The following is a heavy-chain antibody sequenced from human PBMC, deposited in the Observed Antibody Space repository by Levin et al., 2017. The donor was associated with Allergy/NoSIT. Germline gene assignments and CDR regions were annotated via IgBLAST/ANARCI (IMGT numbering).Heavy chain of an antibody. Sequence: LSLTCAASGFTFSSYWMSWVRQAPGKGLEWVANIKQDGSEKYYVDSVKGRFTISRDNAKNSLYLQMNSLRAEDTAVYYCASSGPRIQLCLVDYWGQGTLVSVSS. CDR3: ASSGPRIQLCLVDY. V-gene: IGHV3-7*01. CDR2: IKQDGSEK. D-gene: IGHD5-18*01. CDR1: GFTFSSYW. J-gene: IGHJ4*02.